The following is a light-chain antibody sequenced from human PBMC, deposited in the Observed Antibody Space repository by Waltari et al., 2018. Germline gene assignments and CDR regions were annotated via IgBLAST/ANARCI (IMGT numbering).Light chain of an antibody. J-gene: IGLJ2*01. CDR2: GKN. Sequence: SSELTQDPAVSVALGQTVRITCQGDRIRRYYGSWYQQKPGQAPVLVLYGKNNRPSGIPNRLSGSSSGDTASLTITGAQAEDEAAYYCNSRDSSGLVVFGGGTKLTVL. CDR3: NSRDSSGLVV. V-gene: IGLV3-19*01. CDR1: RIRRYY.